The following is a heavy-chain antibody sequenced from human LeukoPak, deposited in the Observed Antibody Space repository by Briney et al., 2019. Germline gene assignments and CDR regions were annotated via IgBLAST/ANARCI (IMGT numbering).Heavy chain of an antibody. D-gene: IGHD6-19*01. J-gene: IGHJ4*02. CDR3: MNLLHDSSGHYYFDH. Sequence: SETLSLTCTVSGGSINAYYWSWVRQSPGKGLEWIGYVHYGGSTNYNPSLKSRVTISVDASKNHFSLRLTSMTAADTAVYYCMNLLHDSSGHYYFDHWGQGTLVSVSS. CDR2: VHYGGST. CDR1: GGSINAYY. V-gene: IGHV4-59*01.